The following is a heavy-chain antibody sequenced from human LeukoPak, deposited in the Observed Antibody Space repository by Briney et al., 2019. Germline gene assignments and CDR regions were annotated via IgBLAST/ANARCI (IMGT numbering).Heavy chain of an antibody. V-gene: IGHV3-23*01. Sequence: GGSLRLSCAVSGITLSNYGMSWVRQAPGKGLEWVAGISGSGGSTSYADSVKGRFTISRDNPRNTLYLQMNSLRAEDTAVYFCAKRGFVIRVILVGFHKEAYYFDSWGQGALVTVSS. CDR3: AKRGFVIRVILVGFHKEAYYFDS. CDR2: ISGSGGST. CDR1: GITLSNYG. D-gene: IGHD3-22*01. J-gene: IGHJ4*02.